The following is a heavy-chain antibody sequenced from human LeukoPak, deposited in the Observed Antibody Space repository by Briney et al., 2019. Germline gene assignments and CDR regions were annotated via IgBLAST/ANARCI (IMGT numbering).Heavy chain of an antibody. V-gene: IGHV3-13*01. D-gene: IGHD6-13*01. CDR1: GFTFSSYD. CDR2: IGTAGEI. Sequence: GGSVRLSCAASGFTFSSYDIHWVRQARGKGLEWVSGIGTAGEIYYPGSVKGRFTISRENAKNSLYLQMNSLRAGDTAVYYCARAAYSSTWYSRYFDLWGRGTLVTVSS. J-gene: IGHJ2*01. CDR3: ARAAYSSTWYSRYFDL.